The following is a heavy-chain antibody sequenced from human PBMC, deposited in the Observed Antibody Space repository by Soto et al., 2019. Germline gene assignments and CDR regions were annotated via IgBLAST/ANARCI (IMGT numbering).Heavy chain of an antibody. J-gene: IGHJ5*02. Sequence: SETLSLTCTVSGGSISSGGYYWSWIRQHPGKGLEWIGYIYYSGSTYYNPSLKSRVTISVDTSKNQFSLKLSSVTAADTAVYYCARAQLYDYVWGSYFRSWFDPWGQGTLVTVSS. CDR2: IYYSGST. D-gene: IGHD3-16*01. CDR3: ARAQLYDYVWGSYFRSWFDP. V-gene: IGHV4-31*03. CDR1: GGSISSGGYY.